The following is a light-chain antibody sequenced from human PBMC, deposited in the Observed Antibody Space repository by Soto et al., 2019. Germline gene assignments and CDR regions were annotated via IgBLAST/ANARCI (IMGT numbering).Light chain of an antibody. CDR1: SGSIASNY. CDR2: EDE. Sequence: NFMLTQPHSVSESPGTTVTSSCTRSSGSIASNYVQWYQLRPVRYPTPVIYEDEKRPSGVPDRFSGAIDSSSNSASLTISGLKTDDESDYYCQSYDTRAVVFGGGTKLTVL. V-gene: IGLV6-57*01. J-gene: IGLJ3*02. CDR3: QSYDTRAVV.